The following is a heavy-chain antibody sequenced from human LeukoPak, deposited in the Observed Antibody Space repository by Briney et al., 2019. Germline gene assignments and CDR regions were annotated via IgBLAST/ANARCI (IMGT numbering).Heavy chain of an antibody. CDR1: GFTVSSNY. D-gene: IGHD4-17*01. Sequence: GGSLRLSCAASGFTVSSNYMSWVRQAPGKGLEWVSVIYSGGSTYYADSVKGRFTISRDNSKNTLYLQMNSLRAEDTAVYYCARIDYGARPFDYWGQGTLVTVSS. J-gene: IGHJ4*02. V-gene: IGHV3-53*01. CDR2: IYSGGST. CDR3: ARIDYGARPFDY.